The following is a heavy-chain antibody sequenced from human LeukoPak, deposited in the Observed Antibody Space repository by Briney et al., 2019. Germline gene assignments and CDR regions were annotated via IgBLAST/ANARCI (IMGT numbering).Heavy chain of an antibody. CDR2: IIPIFGTA. D-gene: IGHD3-3*01. CDR1: GGTFSSYA. Sequence: SVKVSCKASGGTFSSYAISWVRQAPGQGLEWMGRIIPIFGTANYAQKFQGRVTITTDESTSTAYMELSSLRSEDTAVYYCARTRYYDFPKTVWFDPWGQGTLVTVSS. CDR3: ARTRYYDFPKTVWFDP. J-gene: IGHJ5*02. V-gene: IGHV1-69*05.